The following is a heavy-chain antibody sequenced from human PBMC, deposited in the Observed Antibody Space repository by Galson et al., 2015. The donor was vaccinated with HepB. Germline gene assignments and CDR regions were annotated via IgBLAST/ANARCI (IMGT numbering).Heavy chain of an antibody. CDR1: GFTFNNAW. CDR3: ATVAHSSCLDY. CDR2: ISGKPDGGTT. J-gene: IGHJ4*02. V-gene: IGHV3-15*01. D-gene: IGHD4-11*01. Sequence: SLRLSCAASGFTFNNAWMSWVRQAPGKGLEWVGRISGKPDGGTTDYAAPVKGKFTISRDDSKNTLYLQMNSLKTEDTAVYYCATVAHSSCLDYWGQGILVTVSS.